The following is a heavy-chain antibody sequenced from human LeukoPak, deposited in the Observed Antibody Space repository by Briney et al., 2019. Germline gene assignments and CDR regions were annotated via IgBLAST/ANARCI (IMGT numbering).Heavy chain of an antibody. Sequence: GGSLRLSCAASGFTFSTYGMHWVRHAPGKGLEWVAVISYEGSNKYYADSVKGRFTISRDNSKNTLYLQMNSLRAEDTAVYYCAKVAGSYYDSSGHYYDYWGQGTLVTVSS. CDR3: AKVAGSYYDSSGHYYDY. J-gene: IGHJ4*02. V-gene: IGHV3-30*18. CDR1: GFTFSTYG. CDR2: ISYEGSNK. D-gene: IGHD3-22*01.